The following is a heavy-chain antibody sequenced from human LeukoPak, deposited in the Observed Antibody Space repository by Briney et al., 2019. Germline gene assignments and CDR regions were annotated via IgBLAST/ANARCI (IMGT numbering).Heavy chain of an antibody. CDR2: ITGGGGST. V-gene: IGHV3-23*01. CDR1: GFTFSSYG. D-gene: IGHD5-18*01. J-gene: IGHJ4*02. CDR3: ARADWDTAMIDY. Sequence: PGGSLRLSCAASGFTFSSYGMNWVRQAPGKGLEWVSVITGGGGSTYYADSVKGRFTISRDNAKNSLYLQMNSLRAEDTAVYYCARADWDTAMIDYWGQGTLVTVSS.